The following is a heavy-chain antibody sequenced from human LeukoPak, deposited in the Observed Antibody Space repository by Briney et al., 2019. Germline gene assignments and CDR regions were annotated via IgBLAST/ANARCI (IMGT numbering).Heavy chain of an antibody. V-gene: IGHV3-23*01. J-gene: IGHJ6*03. CDR3: SSMDV. Sequence: QPGGSLRLSCAASGFTFSTSAISWVRQAPGKGLEWVSGISGSGGSTYYADSVKGRFTISRDNSKNTLYLQMNSLRAEDTAVYYCSSMDVWGKGTMVTVSS. CDR1: GFTFSTSA. D-gene: IGHD6-13*01. CDR2: ISGSGGST.